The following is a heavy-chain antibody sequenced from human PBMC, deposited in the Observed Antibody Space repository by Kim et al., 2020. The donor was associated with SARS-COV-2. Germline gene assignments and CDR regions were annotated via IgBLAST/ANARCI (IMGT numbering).Heavy chain of an antibody. V-gene: IGHV3-23*01. D-gene: IGHD3-22*01. CDR3: AKSMTMIEI. CDR2: GGT. Sequence: GGTYYADSVKGRFTISRGNSKNALYLQMNSVRAEDRDVYYCAKSMTMIEIWGKGTLVTVSS. J-gene: IGHJ4*02.